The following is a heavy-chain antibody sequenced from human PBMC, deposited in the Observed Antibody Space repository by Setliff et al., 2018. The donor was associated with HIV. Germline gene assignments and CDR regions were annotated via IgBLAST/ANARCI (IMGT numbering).Heavy chain of an antibody. CDR1: GYTFISYY. D-gene: IGHD1-26*01. J-gene: IGHJ6*03. Sequence: ASVKVSCKASGYTFISYYMHWVRQAPGQGLEWMGVINPSGGSTTYAQKFQGRVTMTGDTSTTTVYMEVSSLRSEDTAVYYCAREPGTWELRRFYYMDVWGKGTTVTVSS. CDR2: INPSGGST. V-gene: IGHV1-46*01. CDR3: AREPGTWELRRFYYMDV.